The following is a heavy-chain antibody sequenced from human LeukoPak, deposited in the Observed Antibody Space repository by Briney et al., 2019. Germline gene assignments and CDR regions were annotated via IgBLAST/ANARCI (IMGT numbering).Heavy chain of an antibody. Sequence: NPSETLSLTCAVYGRSFSGYYWSWIRQPPGKGLEWIGEINHSGSTNYNPSLKSRVTISVDTSKNQFSLKLSSVTAADTAVYYCARGRRRGVVVPAASNYFDYWGQGTLVTVSS. CDR2: INHSGST. CDR1: GRSFSGYY. J-gene: IGHJ4*02. CDR3: ARGRRRGVVVPAASNYFDY. V-gene: IGHV4-34*01. D-gene: IGHD2-2*01.